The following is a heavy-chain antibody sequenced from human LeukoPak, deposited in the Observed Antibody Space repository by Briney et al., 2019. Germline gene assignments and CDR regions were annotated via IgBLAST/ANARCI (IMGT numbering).Heavy chain of an antibody. CDR3: VRDDYYDSSGYYSDAFDI. D-gene: IGHD3-22*01. CDR2: IYYSGST. CDR1: GGSISSGGYY. Sequence: PSQTLSLTCTVSGGSISSGGYYWSWIRQHPGKGLEWIGYIYYSGSTYYNPSLKSRVTISVDTSKNQFSLKLSSVTAADTAVYYCVRDDYYDSSGYYSDAFDIWGQGTMVTVSS. V-gene: IGHV4-31*03. J-gene: IGHJ3*02.